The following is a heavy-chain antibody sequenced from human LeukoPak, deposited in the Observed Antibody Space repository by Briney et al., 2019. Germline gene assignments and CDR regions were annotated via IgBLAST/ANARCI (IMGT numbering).Heavy chain of an antibody. V-gene: IGHV4-59*01. D-gene: IGHD6-25*01. J-gene: IGHJ4*02. CDR2: IYYTGST. CDR1: GGSIASYY. CDR3: AGGGPEATAY. Sequence: SETLSLTCTVSGGSIASYYWSWFRQPPGKRLEWIGHIYYTGSTNYNPSLKSRVTISVDTSKNQFSLKLNSVTAADTAVYYCAGGGPEATAYWGQGTLVTVSS.